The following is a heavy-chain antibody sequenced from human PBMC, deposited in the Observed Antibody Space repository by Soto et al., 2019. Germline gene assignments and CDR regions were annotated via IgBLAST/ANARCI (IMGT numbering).Heavy chain of an antibody. CDR1: GYSISTTFYY. CDR3: ARHAPRFEF. CDR2: IYNNGNT. J-gene: IGHJ4*02. V-gene: IGHV4-39*01. Sequence: QPQLQESGPGLVKPSETLSLTCTVSGYSISTTFYYWGWIRQPPGKGPEWIGDIYNNGNTYYNPSLRSRAAISIDTSKNQFSLKLSFVTAADTALYYCARHAPRFEFWSQGTLVTVSS.